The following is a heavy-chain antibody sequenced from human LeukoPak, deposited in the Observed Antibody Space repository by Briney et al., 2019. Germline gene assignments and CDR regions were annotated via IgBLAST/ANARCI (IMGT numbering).Heavy chain of an antibody. D-gene: IGHD6-13*01. CDR1: GGTFGSYA. Sequence: SVKVSCKASGGTFGSYAISWVRQAPGQGLEWMGGIIPIFGTANYAQKFQGRVTITTDESTSTAYMELSSLRSEDTAVYYCASSAAPYSSSWSRYYYYMDVWGKGTTVTVSS. V-gene: IGHV1-69*05. CDR3: ASSAAPYSSSWSRYYYYMDV. CDR2: IIPIFGTA. J-gene: IGHJ6*03.